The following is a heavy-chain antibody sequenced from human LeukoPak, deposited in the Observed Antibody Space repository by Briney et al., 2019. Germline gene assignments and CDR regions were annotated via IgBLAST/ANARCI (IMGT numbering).Heavy chain of an antibody. CDR2: LRFDGSSK. CDR1: GFTFSSYG. D-gene: IGHD3-16*01. Sequence: GGSLRLSCAASGFTFSSYGLHWVRQAPGKGLEWVAFLRFDGSSKYYVDSVKGRFTVSRDNPKNTLYMQMNSLRTEDTAVYFCAKTGERGEYYFDYWGQGTLVTVSS. V-gene: IGHV3-30*02. CDR3: AKTGERGEYYFDY. J-gene: IGHJ4*02.